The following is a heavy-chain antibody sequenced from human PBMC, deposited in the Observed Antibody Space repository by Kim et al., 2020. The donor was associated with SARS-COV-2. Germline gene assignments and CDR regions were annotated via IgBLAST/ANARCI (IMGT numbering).Heavy chain of an antibody. CDR2: ISGSGGST. CDR3: AKDMSVLLWFGELSASFDC. CDR1: GFTFSSYA. J-gene: IGHJ4*02. Sequence: GGSLRLSCAASGFTFSSYAMSWVRQAPGKGLEWVSAISGSGGSTYYADSVKGRFTISRDNSKNTLYLQMNSLRAEDTAVYYCAKDMSVLLWFGELSASFDCWGQGTLVTVSS. D-gene: IGHD3-10*01. V-gene: IGHV3-23*01.